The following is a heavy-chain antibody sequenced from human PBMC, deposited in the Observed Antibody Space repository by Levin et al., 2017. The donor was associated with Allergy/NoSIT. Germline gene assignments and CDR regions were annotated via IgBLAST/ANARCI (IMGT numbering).Heavy chain of an antibody. V-gene: IGHV4-31*03. CDR1: GGSISSGGYY. D-gene: IGHD4-17*01. Sequence: SQTLSLTCTVSGGSISSGGYYWSWIRQHPGKGLEWIGYIYYSGSTYYNPSLKSRVTISVDTSKNQFSLKLSSVTAADTAVYYCVVRDLSRHDYGDYAVWYFDLWGRGTLVTVSS. CDR2: IYYSGST. J-gene: IGHJ2*01. CDR3: VVRDLSRHDYGDYAVWYFDL.